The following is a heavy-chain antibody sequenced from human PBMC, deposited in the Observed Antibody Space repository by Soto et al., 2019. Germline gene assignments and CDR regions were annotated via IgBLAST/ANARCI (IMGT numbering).Heavy chain of an antibody. CDR2: TSYTGNT. J-gene: IGHJ5*02. CDR3: AIDMHPVFTHYFDP. CDR1: GGSITSYH. D-gene: IGHD1-26*01. Sequence: SETQSLTCIVSGGSITSYHWSWIRHFPGKGLAWIAYTSYTGNTTYNPSLQSRLTISIDTSKNQLSLKMTSMTEADTAVYYCAIDMHPVFTHYFDPWGQGTLVTVSS. V-gene: IGHV4-59*01.